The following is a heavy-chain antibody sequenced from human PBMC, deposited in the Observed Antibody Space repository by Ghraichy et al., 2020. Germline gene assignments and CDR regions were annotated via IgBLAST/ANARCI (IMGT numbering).Heavy chain of an antibody. J-gene: IGHJ4*02. D-gene: IGHD6-19*01. V-gene: IGHV4-39*02. CDR3: ARLGPHIAVAGSGGIDS. Sequence: SETLSLTCSVSGDSINSNNYYWGWICQSPGMGLEWIGSIFYTGGTYYNPSLKSRVTMSVDNSKSHFSLKLTSVTATDTAVYYCARLGPHIAVAGSGGIDSWGQGTLVTVSS. CDR2: IFYTGGT. CDR1: GDSINSNNYY.